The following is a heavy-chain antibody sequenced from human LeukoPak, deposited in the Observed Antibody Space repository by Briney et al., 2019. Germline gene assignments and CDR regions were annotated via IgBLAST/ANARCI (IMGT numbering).Heavy chain of an antibody. J-gene: IGHJ3*02. CDR2: ISSSSYI. CDR1: GFTFSSYS. Sequence: GGSLRLSCAASGFTFSSYSMNWVRQAPGKGLEWVSSISSSSYIYYADSVKGRFTISRDNAKNSLYLQMNSLRAEDTAVYYCARETVVGATKTHVAFDIWGQGTMVTVSS. CDR3: ARETVVGATKTHVAFDI. V-gene: IGHV3-21*01. D-gene: IGHD1-26*01.